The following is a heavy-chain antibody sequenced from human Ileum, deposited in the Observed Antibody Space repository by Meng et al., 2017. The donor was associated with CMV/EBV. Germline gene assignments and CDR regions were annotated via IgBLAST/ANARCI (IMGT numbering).Heavy chain of an antibody. J-gene: IGHJ4*01. CDR2: IKEDGSEK. V-gene: IGHV3-7*03. CDR1: GFTFSNYW. D-gene: IGHD2-2*01. CDR3: ASSPKDVLLPVAMPG. Sequence: GGSLRLSCAASGFTFSNYWITWVRQAPGKGLEWVANIKEDGSEKYYVDSVKGRFTISRDNAKKSLYLQMNSLRAEDTAVYYSASSPKDVLLPVAMPGWGQGTRVTVSS.